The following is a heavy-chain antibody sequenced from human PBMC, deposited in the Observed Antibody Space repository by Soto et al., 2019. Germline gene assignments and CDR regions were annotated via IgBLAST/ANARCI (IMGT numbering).Heavy chain of an antibody. CDR2: MSDAGRSS. CDR1: GFTFSSYA. D-gene: IGHD3-3*01. J-gene: IGHJ4*02. V-gene: IGHV3-23*01. Sequence: DVQLLESGGDLVQPGGSLRLTCAASGFTFSSYAMSWVRQAPGKGLEWVSSMSDAGRSSSDADSVKGRFTISRDSSKNSLYLQMNNLRAEDTALYYCAKGPIFGVENIYDYWGQGTLVTVSS. CDR3: AKGPIFGVENIYDY.